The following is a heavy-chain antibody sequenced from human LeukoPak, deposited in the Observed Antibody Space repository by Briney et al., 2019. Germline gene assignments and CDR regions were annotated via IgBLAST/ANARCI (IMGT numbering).Heavy chain of an antibody. CDR1: GFTLSSYS. CDR2: ISSSSSTI. D-gene: IGHD4-17*01. Sequence: GGSLRLSCAASGFTLSSYSMNWVRQAPGKGLEWVSYISSSSSTIYYADSVKGRLTISRDNAKNSMYLQMNSLRAEDTGVYYCARIGDDYGDYYFDYWGQGTLVTVSS. V-gene: IGHV3-48*01. CDR3: ARIGDDYGDYYFDY. J-gene: IGHJ4*02.